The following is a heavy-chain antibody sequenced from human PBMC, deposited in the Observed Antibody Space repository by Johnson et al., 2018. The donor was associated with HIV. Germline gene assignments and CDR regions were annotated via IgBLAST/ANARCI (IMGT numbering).Heavy chain of an antibody. CDR1: GLSVSYGY. J-gene: IGHJ3*02. CDR2: IKSDGSYT. D-gene: IGHD6-19*01. V-gene: IGHV3-53*01. Sequence: VQLVESGGGLIQPGGSLRLSCAASGLSVSYGYMTWVRQAPGKGLEWVSHIKSDGSYTNYADSVKGRFTISRDNSKNTLYLEMNSLRAEDTAVYYCARDRYSSGWFFDAFDIWGQGTMVTVSS. CDR3: ARDRYSSGWFFDAFDI.